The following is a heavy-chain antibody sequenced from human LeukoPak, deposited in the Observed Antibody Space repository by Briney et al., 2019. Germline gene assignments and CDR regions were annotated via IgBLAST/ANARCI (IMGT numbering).Heavy chain of an antibody. V-gene: IGHV4-38-2*02. D-gene: IGHD3-10*01. Sequence: SETLSLTCTVSGYSISSGYYWGWIRQPPGKGLEWIGSIYHIGSTYDNPSLKSRLTISVDASKNQFSLKLSSVTAADTAVYYCARGKPSYGSGTYYRPLEPNYMDVWGKGTTVTVSS. J-gene: IGHJ6*03. CDR1: GYSISSGYY. CDR3: ARGKPSYGSGTYYRPLEPNYMDV. CDR2: IYHIGST.